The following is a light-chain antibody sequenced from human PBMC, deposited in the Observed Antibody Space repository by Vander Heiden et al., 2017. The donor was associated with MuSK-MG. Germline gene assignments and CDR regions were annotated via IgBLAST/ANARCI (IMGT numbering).Light chain of an antibody. J-gene: IGLJ2*01. Sequence: SSELTQDPAVSVALGQTVRITCQGDRLKSYFASWYQQKPGQASVLVIYAKVHRPSGIPDRFSGSTSGNTASLTITGAQAEEEAEYYCNSPAGSGNHVVFGGGTKLTVL. V-gene: IGLV3-19*01. CDR3: NSPAGSGNHVV. CDR1: RLKSYF. CDR2: AKV.